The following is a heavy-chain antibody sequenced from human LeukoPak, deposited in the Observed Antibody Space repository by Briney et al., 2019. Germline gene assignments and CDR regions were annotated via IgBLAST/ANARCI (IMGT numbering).Heavy chain of an antibody. CDR2: IWSDGSNT. D-gene: IGHD2-2*01. J-gene: IGHJ6*04. CDR1: GFVFNSYG. V-gene: IGHV3-33*01. CDR3: ARDRKYCSSSGRYSMFYYYGMDV. Sequence: GGSLRLSCAASGFVFNSYGMHWVRQAPGKGLEWVAVIWSDGSNTYYADSVKGRFTISRDNSKNTLSLQMNSPRAEDTAVYYCARDRKYCSSSGRYSMFYYYGMDVWGKGTTVTVSS.